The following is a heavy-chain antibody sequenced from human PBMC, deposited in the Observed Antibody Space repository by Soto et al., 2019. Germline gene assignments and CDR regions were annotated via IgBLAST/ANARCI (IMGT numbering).Heavy chain of an antibody. CDR3: AKSYGYSYGYYFDY. J-gene: IGHJ4*02. CDR1: GFTFTSYA. Sequence: LRLSCSASGFTFTSYAMTWVRQAPGKGLEWVSGISGSGGSTYHADSVKGRFTTSRDNSRNTVYLQMNSLRAEDTAVYYCAKSYGYSYGYYFDYWGQGTLVTVSS. V-gene: IGHV3-23*01. CDR2: ISGSGGST. D-gene: IGHD5-18*01.